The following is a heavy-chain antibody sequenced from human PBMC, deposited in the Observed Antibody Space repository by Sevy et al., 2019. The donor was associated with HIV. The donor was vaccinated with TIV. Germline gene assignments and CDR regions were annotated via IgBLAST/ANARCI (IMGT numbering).Heavy chain of an antibody. J-gene: IGHJ4*02. CDR2: IYPGDSDT. CDR1: GYSFASYW. D-gene: IGHD6-25*01. Sequence: GESLKISCKGSGYSFASYWIGWVRQMPGKGLEWMGIIYPGDSDTRYSRSFQGQVTISADKSISTAYLQWSSLKASDTAMYYCARQAARGPDQFDYWGQGTLVTVSS. V-gene: IGHV5-51*01. CDR3: ARQAARGPDQFDY.